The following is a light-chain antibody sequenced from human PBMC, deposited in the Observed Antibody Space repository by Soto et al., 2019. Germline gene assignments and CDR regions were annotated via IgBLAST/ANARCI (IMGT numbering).Light chain of an antibody. CDR1: SSNVGSNY. CDR3: GTWDNSLSAV. J-gene: IGLJ2*01. CDR2: DNG. Sequence: QSVLTQPPSVSAAPGQKFTISCSGSSSNVGSNYVSWYQQLPGTAPKLLIYDNGKRSSGIPDRFSGSQSGTSATLGITGLQTGEEADYYCGTWDNSLSAVFGGGTK. V-gene: IGLV1-51*01.